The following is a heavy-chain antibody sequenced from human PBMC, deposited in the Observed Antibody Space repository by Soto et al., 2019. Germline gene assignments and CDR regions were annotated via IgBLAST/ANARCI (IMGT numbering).Heavy chain of an antibody. J-gene: IGHJ4*02. Sequence: AETLSLTCAVSGGSISSSNWWSWVRQPPGKGLEWIGEIYHSGSTNYNPSLKSRVTISVDKSKNQFSLNLSSVTAADSAVYYCARHTYGIATAGTLDYWGQGTLVTVSS. D-gene: IGHD6-13*01. CDR1: GGSISSSNW. CDR2: IYHSGST. V-gene: IGHV4-4*02. CDR3: ARHTYGIATAGTLDY.